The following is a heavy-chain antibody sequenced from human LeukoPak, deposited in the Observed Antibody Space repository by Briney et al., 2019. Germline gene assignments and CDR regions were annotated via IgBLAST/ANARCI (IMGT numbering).Heavy chain of an antibody. CDR3: ARDSGPRLYGMDV. V-gene: IGHV4-34*09. Sequence: PSETLSLTCAVYGGSFSGYYWSWIRQPPGKGLEWIGEINHSGSTYYNPSLKSRVTISVDTSKNQFSLKLSSVTAADTAVYYCARDSGPRLYGMDVWGQGTTVTVSS. D-gene: IGHD1-26*01. CDR1: GGSFSGYY. CDR2: INHSGST. J-gene: IGHJ6*02.